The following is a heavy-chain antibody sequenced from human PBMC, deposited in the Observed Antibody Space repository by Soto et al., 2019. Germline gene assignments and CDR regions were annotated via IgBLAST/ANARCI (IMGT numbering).Heavy chain of an antibody. CDR3: ARRGGKSYGHAGHYFDY. D-gene: IGHD3-16*01. CDR1: GYNFPTYW. J-gene: IGHJ4*02. Sequence: PGESLKISCEGSGYNFPTYWIAWVRQMPGKGLEWMGLIYPGDSDTKYSPSFQGQVNISAGKANSTAYLQWSSLRASDSAMYYCARRGGKSYGHAGHYFDYWGQGTLVTVSS. CDR2: IYPGDSDT. V-gene: IGHV5-51*01.